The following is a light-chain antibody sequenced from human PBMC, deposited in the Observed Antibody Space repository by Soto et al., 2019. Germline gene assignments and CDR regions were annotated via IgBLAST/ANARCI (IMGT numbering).Light chain of an antibody. CDR1: QSVSGDH. Sequence: VLTQSPGTLSLPVGQGASLSCRASQSVSGDHLAWYQQKSGQAPRLLIYGASSRATDIPDRFSGSGSGIDFALNISRVEPEDFAVYYCQKYGDSTITFGQGTRLEIK. CDR3: QKYGDSTIT. CDR2: GAS. J-gene: IGKJ5*01. V-gene: IGKV3-20*01.